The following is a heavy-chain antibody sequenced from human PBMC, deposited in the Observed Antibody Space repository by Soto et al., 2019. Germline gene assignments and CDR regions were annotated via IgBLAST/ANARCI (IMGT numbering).Heavy chain of an antibody. CDR3: ARVRYRDDAFDI. Sequence: PGGSLRLSCAASGFTFSSYSMNWVRQAPGKGLEWVSSISSSSSYIYYADSVKGRFTISRDNAKNSLYLQMNSLRAEDTAVYYCARVRYRDDAFDIWGQGTMVTVSS. D-gene: IGHD2-2*02. CDR2: ISSSSSYI. V-gene: IGHV3-21*01. J-gene: IGHJ3*02. CDR1: GFTFSSYS.